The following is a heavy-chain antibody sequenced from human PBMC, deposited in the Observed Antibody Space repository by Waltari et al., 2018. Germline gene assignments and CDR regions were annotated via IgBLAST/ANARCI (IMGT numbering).Heavy chain of an antibody. J-gene: IGHJ4*02. CDR3: AREQSGPFDY. CDR1: GFTFSSYG. Sequence: QVQLVESGGGVVQPGRSLRLSCAASGFTFSSYGMHWVRQAPGKGLEWVAVIWYDGSNKYYADSVKGRFTISRDNSKNTLYLQMNSLRAEDTAVYYCAREQSGPFDYWGQGTLVTVSS. CDR2: IWYDGSNK. V-gene: IGHV3-33*01.